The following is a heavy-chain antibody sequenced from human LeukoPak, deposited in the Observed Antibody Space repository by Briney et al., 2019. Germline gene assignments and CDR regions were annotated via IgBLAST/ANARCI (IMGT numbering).Heavy chain of an antibody. J-gene: IGHJ4*02. CDR3: ARARGLYYDILTGYSHFDY. V-gene: IGHV1-18*04. Sequence: ASVKVSCKASGYTFTSYGISWVRQAPGQGLEWMGWISAYNGNTNYAQKPQGRVTMTTDTSTSTAYMELRSLRSDDTAVYYCARARGLYYDILTGYSHFDYWGQGTLVTVSS. D-gene: IGHD3-9*01. CDR2: ISAYNGNT. CDR1: GYTFTSYG.